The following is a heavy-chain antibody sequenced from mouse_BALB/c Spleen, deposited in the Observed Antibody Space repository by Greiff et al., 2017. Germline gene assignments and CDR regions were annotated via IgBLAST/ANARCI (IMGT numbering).Heavy chain of an antibody. V-gene: IGHV5-12-2*01. CDR1: GFTFSSYT. CDR2: ISSGSSTI. J-gene: IGHJ2*01. D-gene: IGHD1-1*01. CDR3: ARSYGSSSYYFDY. Sequence: EVKLVESGGGLVQPGGSLKLSCAASGFTFSSYTMSWVRQTPEKRLEWVAYISSGSSTIYYADTVKGRFTISRDNPKNTLFLQMTSLRSEDTAMYYCARSYGSSSYYFDYWGQGTTLTVSS.